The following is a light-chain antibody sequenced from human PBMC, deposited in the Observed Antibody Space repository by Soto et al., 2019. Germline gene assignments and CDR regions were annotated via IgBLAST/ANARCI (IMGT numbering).Light chain of an antibody. J-gene: IGKJ1*01. V-gene: IGKV3-20*01. CDR2: GAS. Sequence: EIVLTQSPGTLSLSPGDRATLSCRASQSVSSNYLAWYQQRPGQAPRLLIYGASSGATGIPDRFSGGGSGTDFTLTISRLEPEDFAVYYCQQYGDSPWTFDQGTKVEIK. CDR1: QSVSSNY. CDR3: QQYGDSPWT.